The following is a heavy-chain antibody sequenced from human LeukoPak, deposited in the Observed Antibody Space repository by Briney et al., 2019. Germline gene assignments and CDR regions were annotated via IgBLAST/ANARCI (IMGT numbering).Heavy chain of an antibody. CDR3: AKGMTTVTTGWFDP. CDR1: GFTFSSYG. V-gene: IGHV3-23*01. Sequence: GGSLRLSCAASGFTFSSYGMSWFRQAPGKGLEWVSAISGSGGSTYYADSVEGRFTISRDNSKNTLYLQMNSLRAEDTAVYYCAKGMTTVTTGWFDPWGQGTLVTVSS. J-gene: IGHJ5*02. D-gene: IGHD4-17*01. CDR2: ISGSGGST.